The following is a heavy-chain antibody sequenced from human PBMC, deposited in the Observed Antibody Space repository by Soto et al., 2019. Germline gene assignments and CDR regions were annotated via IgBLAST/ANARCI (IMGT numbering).Heavy chain of an antibody. V-gene: IGHV1-18*04. CDR2: ISAYKGNT. J-gene: IGHJ3*01. CDR3: ARDFDSSGNYYAGGAFDF. Sequence: SVKGSCKASGYTFTSYGISWVRRAPVQGLEWMGWISAYKGNTHYTQNLQGRVTVTTDTSTSTAHMELRSLRSDDTAVYYCARDFDSSGNYYAGGAFDFWGQGTLVTVSS. D-gene: IGHD3-22*01. CDR1: GYTFTSYG.